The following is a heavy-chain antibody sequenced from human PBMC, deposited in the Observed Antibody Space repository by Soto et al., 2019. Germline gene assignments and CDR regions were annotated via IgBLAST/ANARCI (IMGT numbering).Heavy chain of an antibody. D-gene: IGHD3-22*01. J-gene: IGHJ4*02. CDR2: IDWDDDK. Sequence: GPTRGNPTQALTLTFTFSGFSLSTSVMCVSWIRQPPGKALEWLALIDWDDDKYYSTSLKTRLTISKDTSKNQVVLTMTNMDPVDTATYYCARLKPYYYDSSGYYHYGGGHFDYWGQGTLVTVSS. V-gene: IGHV2-70*01. CDR3: ARLKPYYYDSSGYYHYGGGHFDY. CDR1: GFSLSTSVMC.